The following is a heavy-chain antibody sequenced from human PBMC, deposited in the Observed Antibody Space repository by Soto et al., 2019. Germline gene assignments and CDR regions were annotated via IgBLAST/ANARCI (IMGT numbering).Heavy chain of an antibody. CDR2: INHYGST. D-gene: IGHD2-2*01. J-gene: IGHJ5*02. V-gene: IGHV4-34*01. CDR3: ATHCSSTSCYYTFDP. CDR1: GGSFSSYY. Sequence: QVQLQQWGAGLLKPSETLSLTCAVYGGSFSSYYWSWIRQPPGKGLEWIGQINHYGSTDYNPSLNSRVTISVDTSKNHFSLRLSSVTAADTAMYYCATHCSSTSCYYTFDPWCQGTLVTVSS.